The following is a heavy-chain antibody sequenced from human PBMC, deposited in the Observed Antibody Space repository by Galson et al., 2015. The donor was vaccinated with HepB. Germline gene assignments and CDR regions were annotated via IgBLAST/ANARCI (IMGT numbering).Heavy chain of an antibody. V-gene: IGHV3-33*06. J-gene: IGHJ4*02. Sequence: SLRLSCAASGFSFSTYGMNWVRQAPGKGLEWEAIIWYDGSDKYYADSVKGRFTISRDNSKNMLYLQMNNLRAEDTAVYYCAKGTTDIDYWGQGTLVTVSS. CDR1: GFSFSTYG. CDR2: IWYDGSDK. D-gene: IGHD1-1*01. CDR3: AKGTTDIDY.